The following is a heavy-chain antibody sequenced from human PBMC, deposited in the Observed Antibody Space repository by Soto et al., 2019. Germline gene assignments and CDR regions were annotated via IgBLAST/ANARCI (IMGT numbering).Heavy chain of an antibody. J-gene: IGHJ4*02. CDR3: TIQNARGVPDY. CDR1: GFTFSNPW. V-gene: IGHV3-15*07. D-gene: IGHD3-10*01. CDR2: IKSKTDGGTT. Sequence: PGGSLRLSCAAPGFTFSNPWKKRVRQAPGKGLEWVGRIKSKTDGGTTDYAAPVKGRFTISRDDSKNTLYLQMNSLKTEDTAVYYCTIQNARGVPDYWGQGTLVTVSS.